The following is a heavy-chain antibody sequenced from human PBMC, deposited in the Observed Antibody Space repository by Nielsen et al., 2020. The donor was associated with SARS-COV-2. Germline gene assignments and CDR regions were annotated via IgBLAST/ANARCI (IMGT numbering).Heavy chain of an antibody. CDR2: INPNSGGT. Sequence: ASVKVSCKASGYTFTGYYMHWVRQAPGQGLEWMGRINPNSGGTNYAQKFRGRVSMTRDTSITTAYLDLSRLTSDDTAIYYCAKDLGLAVGYALDLWGQGTMVTVSS. V-gene: IGHV1-2*06. D-gene: IGHD2-21*01. CDR3: AKDLGLAVGYALDL. CDR1: GYTFTGYY. J-gene: IGHJ3*01.